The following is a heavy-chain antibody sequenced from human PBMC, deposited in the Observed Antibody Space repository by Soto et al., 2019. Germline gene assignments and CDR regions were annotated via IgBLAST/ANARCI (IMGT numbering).Heavy chain of an antibody. CDR2: IIPIFGTA. V-gene: IGHV1-69*13. J-gene: IGHJ4*02. Sequence: SVKVSCKASGGTFSSYAISWVRQAPGQGLEWMGGIIPIFGTANYAQKFQGRVTITADESTSTAYMELSSLRSEDTAVYYCARQADYYDSSGYYPVSQYYFDYWGQGTLVTVSS. CDR3: ARQADYYDSSGYYPVSQYYFDY. CDR1: GGTFSSYA. D-gene: IGHD3-22*01.